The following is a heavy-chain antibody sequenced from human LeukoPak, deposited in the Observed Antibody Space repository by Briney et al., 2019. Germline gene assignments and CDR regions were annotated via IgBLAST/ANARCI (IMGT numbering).Heavy chain of an antibody. V-gene: IGHV7-4-1*02. D-gene: IGHD2-15*01. CDR2: INTNTGNP. J-gene: IGHJ5*02. Sequence: ASVKVSCKASGYTFTSYAMNWVRQAPGQGLEWMGWINTNTGNPTYAQGFTGRFAFSLDTSVSTAYLQISSLKAEDTAVYYCARDADRERDIVVVVADGGNWFDPWGQGTLVTVSS. CDR1: GYTFTSYA. CDR3: ARDADRERDIVVVVADGGNWFDP.